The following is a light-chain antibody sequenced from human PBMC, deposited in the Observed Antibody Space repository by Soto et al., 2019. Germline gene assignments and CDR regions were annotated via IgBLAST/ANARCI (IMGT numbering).Light chain of an antibody. V-gene: IGKV1-39*01. CDR2: AAS. J-gene: IGKJ4*01. CDR3: QQSYSTPLS. CDR1: QNISYY. Sequence: DIQMTQSPSSLSSSVGDGVTITCRASQNISYYLNWYQQKPGKAPKLLIYAASSVQSGVPSRFSGSASGTDFTLTISSLPHDDFATYFCQQSYSTPLSFGGGTKVEIK.